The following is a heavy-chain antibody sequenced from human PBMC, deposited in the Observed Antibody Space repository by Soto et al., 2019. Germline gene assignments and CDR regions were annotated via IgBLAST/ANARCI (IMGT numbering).Heavy chain of an antibody. D-gene: IGHD6-13*01. CDR2: ISSSSSTI. Sequence: ESGGGLVQPGGSLRLSCAASGFTFSSYSMNWVRQAPGKGLEWVSYISSSSSTIYYADSVKGRFTISRDNAKNSLYLQMNSLRAEDTAVYYCARVMYSSSWYQGPYYYYYMDVWGKGTTVTVSS. V-gene: IGHV3-48*01. CDR1: GFTFSSYS. CDR3: ARVMYSSSWYQGPYYYYYMDV. J-gene: IGHJ6*03.